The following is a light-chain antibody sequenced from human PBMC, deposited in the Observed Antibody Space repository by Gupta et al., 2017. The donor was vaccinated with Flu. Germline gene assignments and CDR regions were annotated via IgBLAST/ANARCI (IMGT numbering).Light chain of an antibody. CDR3: QQRNSTLWT. CDR1: QRISSY. CDR2: AAS. J-gene: IGKJ1*01. Sequence: DILITHAPSSLSASVGDRVTITCRASQRISSYLNWYQQKPGKAPKLLIYAASRVKSGVPSRFSGSGSGTDFTLTISRLQPEDFATYYCQQRNSTLWTFGQGTKVEIK. V-gene: IGKV1-39*01.